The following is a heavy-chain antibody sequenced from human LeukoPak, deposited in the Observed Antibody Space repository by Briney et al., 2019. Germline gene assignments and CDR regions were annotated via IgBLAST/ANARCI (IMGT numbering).Heavy chain of an antibody. V-gene: IGHV4-34*01. CDR2: INHSGST. CDR1: GGSFSGYY. D-gene: IGHD3-10*01. CDR3: ARGQATMVRGVSRPYYFDY. J-gene: IGHJ4*02. Sequence: SETLSLTCAVYGGSFSGYYWSWIRQPPGKGLEWIGEINHSGSTNYNPSLKSRVTISVDTSKNQFSLKLSSVAAADTAVYYCARGQATMVRGVSRPYYFDYWGQGTLVTVSS.